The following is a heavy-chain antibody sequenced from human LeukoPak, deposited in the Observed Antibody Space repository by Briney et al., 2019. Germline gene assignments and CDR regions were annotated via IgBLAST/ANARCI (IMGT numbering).Heavy chain of an antibody. D-gene: IGHD6-19*01. CDR1: GTSISSRNYY. CDR2: IFDSGTT. Sequence: SETLSLTCTVSGTSISSRNYYWGWIRQPPGKGLEWIGSIFDSGTTYYNPSLKSRVTISVDTSKNQLSLKLRSVTAADTAVYYCAGRTIAVSKDAFDYWGQGTLVTVSS. V-gene: IGHV4-39*01. J-gene: IGHJ4*02. CDR3: AGRTIAVSKDAFDY.